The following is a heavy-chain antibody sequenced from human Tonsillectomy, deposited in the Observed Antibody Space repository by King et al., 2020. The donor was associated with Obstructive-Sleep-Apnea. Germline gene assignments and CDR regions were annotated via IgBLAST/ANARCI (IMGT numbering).Heavy chain of an antibody. V-gene: IGHV4-39*07. CDR3: ASRNGIAVAGNRYFQH. J-gene: IGHJ1*01. CDR1: GGSISSSSYY. D-gene: IGHD6-19*01. CDR2: IYYSGST. Sequence: LQLQESGPGLVKPSETLSLTCTVSGGSISSSSYYWGWIRQPPGKGLEWIGSIYYSGSTYYNPSLKSRVTISVDTSKNQFSLKLSSVTAADTAVYYCASRNGIAVAGNRYFQHWGQGTLVTVSS.